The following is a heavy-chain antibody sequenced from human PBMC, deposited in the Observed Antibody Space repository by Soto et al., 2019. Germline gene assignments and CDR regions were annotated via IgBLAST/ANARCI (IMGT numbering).Heavy chain of an antibody. J-gene: IGHJ6*02. V-gene: IGHV1-69*13. D-gene: IGHD3-10*01. CDR2: IIPIFGTA. Sequence: SVKVSCKASRGTFSSYAISWVRQAPGQGLEWMGGIIPIFGTANYAQKFQGRVTITADESTSTAYMELSSLRSEDTAVYYCARSASGADYYGMDVWGQGTTVTVSS. CDR1: RGTFSSYA. CDR3: ARSASGADYYGMDV.